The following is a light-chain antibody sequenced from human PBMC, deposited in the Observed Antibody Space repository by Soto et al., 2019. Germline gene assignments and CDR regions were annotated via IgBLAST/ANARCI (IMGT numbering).Light chain of an antibody. J-gene: IGLJ2*01. CDR1: SGNVGGYNL. CDR2: DDN. V-gene: IGLV2-14*01. CDR3: RSYAGSSTVV. Sequence: QSVLTQPASLSGSPGQSITISCTGSSGNVGGYNLVYWYQQISGTAPKLLIFDDNNRPSGVSSRFSGSKSGNTASLTISGLQPEDEADYYCRSYAGSSTVVFGTGTKLTVL.